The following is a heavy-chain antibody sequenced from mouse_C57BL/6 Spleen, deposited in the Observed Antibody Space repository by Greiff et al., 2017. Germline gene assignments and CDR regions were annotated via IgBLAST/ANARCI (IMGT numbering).Heavy chain of an antibody. V-gene: IGHV5-4*01. Sequence: EVKVVESGGGLVKPGGSLKLSCAASGFTFSSYAMSWVRQTPEKRLEWVATISDGGSYTYYPDNVKGRFTISRDNAKNNLYLQMSHLKSEDTAMYYCAKEVSYGDYVCWYFDVWGTGTTVTVSS. D-gene: IGHD2-13*01. CDR1: GFTFSSYA. CDR3: AKEVSYGDYVCWYFDV. J-gene: IGHJ1*03. CDR2: ISDGGSYT.